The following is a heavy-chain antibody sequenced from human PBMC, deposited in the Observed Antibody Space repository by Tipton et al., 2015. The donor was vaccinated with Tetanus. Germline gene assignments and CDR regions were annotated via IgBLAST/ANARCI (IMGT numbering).Heavy chain of an antibody. Sequence: TLSLTCTVSGGLITTGGYSWGWIRQPPGQGLEWLGYIYQTDSTYYNPSVRSRLTLSLQRSKNQVSLKLSSVTAADTAVYYCVRGRGLGAYSFGFEYWGQGALGHRLL. CDR1: GGLITTGGYS. J-gene: IGHJ4*02. CDR3: VRGRGLGAYSFGFEY. CDR2: IYQTDST. D-gene: IGHD5-12*01. V-gene: IGHV4-30-2*01.